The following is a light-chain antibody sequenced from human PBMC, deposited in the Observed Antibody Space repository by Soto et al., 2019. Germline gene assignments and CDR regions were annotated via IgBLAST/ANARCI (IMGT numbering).Light chain of an antibody. CDR2: AAS. J-gene: IGKJ1*01. V-gene: IGKV1-6*01. CDR3: LQDYNYPRT. Sequence: IQMTQSPSSLSASLGDRVTITCRASQGIRNDLGWYQQKPGKAPKLLIYAASSLQSGVPSRFRGSGSGTDFTLTISSLQPEDFEPYYCLQDYNYPRTFGQGTKVDIK. CDR1: QGIRND.